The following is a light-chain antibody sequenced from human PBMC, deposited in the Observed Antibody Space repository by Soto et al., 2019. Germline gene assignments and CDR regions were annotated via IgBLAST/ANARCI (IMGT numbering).Light chain of an antibody. CDR3: QSYDSSLSGDYV. CDR1: SSNIGAGYD. Sequence: QAVVTQPPSVSRAPGQRVTISCTGSSSNIGAGYDVHWYQQLPGTAPKLLIYGNSNRPSGVPDRFSGSKSGTSASLAITGLQAEDEADYYCQSYDSSLSGDYVFGTGTKLTVL. V-gene: IGLV1-40*01. J-gene: IGLJ1*01. CDR2: GNS.